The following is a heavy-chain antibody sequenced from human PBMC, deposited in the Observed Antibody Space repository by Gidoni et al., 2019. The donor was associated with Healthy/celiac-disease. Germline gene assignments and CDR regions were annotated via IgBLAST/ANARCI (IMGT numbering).Heavy chain of an antibody. V-gene: IGHV1-46*01. CDR3: ARGITMVRGPYLNGLIPATFDY. D-gene: IGHD3-10*01. Sequence: QVQLVQSGAEVKKPGASVKVSCKASGYTFTSYYMHWVRQAPGKGLEWMGIINPSGGSTSYAQKFQGRVTMTRDTSTSTVYMELSSLRSEDTAVYYCARGITMVRGPYLNGLIPATFDYWGQGTLVTVSS. CDR2: INPSGGST. J-gene: IGHJ4*02. CDR1: GYTFTSYY.